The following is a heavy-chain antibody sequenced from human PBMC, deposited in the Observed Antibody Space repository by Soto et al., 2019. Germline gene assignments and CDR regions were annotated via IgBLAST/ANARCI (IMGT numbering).Heavy chain of an antibody. CDR3: SRGSFGYYGP. Sequence: GGSLRLSCNCSGFRFSEHAMTWVLQAPWKGLEWVGFIRNTPYGGTTDYAAPARGRFTISRDDSASIAYLQMNSLKTEDSGLYYCSRGSFGYYGPWGPGTLVTVSS. CDR2: IRNTPYGGTT. V-gene: IGHV3-49*04. J-gene: IGHJ5*02. CDR1: GFRFSEHA. D-gene: IGHD2-2*03.